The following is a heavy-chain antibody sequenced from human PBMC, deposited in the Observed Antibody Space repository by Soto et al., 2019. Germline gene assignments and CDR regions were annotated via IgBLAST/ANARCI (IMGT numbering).Heavy chain of an antibody. V-gene: IGHV4-31*03. CDR2: IFYSGTT. Sequence: QVQLQESGPGLVKPSQTLSLTCTVSGVSISSGGSFWSWIRQPPGKGLEWIGNIFYSGTTYYNPSLKSRVTISVDTYKNQFSLKLSSVTAADTAVYFCARGVLYWGQGTLVTVSS. J-gene: IGHJ4*02. CDR3: ARGVLY. D-gene: IGHD1-1*01. CDR1: GVSISSGGSF.